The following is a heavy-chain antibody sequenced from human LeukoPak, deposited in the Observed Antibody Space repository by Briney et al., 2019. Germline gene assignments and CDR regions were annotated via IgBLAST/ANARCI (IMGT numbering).Heavy chain of an antibody. D-gene: IGHD4-17*01. J-gene: IGHJ5*02. CDR1: GYTFTGYY. V-gene: IGHV1-2*02. CDR2: INPNSGGT. CDR3: ASEYGDRTKTMAFDP. Sequence: ASVKVSCKASGYTFTGYYMHWVRQAPGQGLEWMGWINPNSGGTNYAQKFQGRVTMTRDTSISTAYMELSRLRSDDTAVYYCASEYGDRTKTMAFDPWGQGTLVTVSS.